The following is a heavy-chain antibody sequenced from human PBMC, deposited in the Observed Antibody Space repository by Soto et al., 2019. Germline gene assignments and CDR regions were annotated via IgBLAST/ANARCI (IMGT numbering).Heavy chain of an antibody. CDR3: ARDGEDGMDV. Sequence: QVQLQESGPGLVKPSQTLSLTCTVSGGSISSGGYSWSWIRQHPGKGLEWIGYIHYSGSTYYNPSLNSRLTISVDTSKNQFSLKLSSGTAADTAVYYCARDGEDGMDVWGQGATVTVSS. CDR2: IHYSGST. CDR1: GGSISSGGYS. J-gene: IGHJ6*02. V-gene: IGHV4-31*03. D-gene: IGHD3-10*01.